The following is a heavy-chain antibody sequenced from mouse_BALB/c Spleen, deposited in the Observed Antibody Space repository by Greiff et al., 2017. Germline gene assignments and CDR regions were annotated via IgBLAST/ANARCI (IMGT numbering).Heavy chain of an antibody. CDR2: ISSGGST. J-gene: IGHJ4*01. CDR1: GFTFSSYA. V-gene: IGHV5-6-5*01. D-gene: IGHD1-1*01. Sequence: EVNVVESGGGLVKPGGSLKLSCAASGFTFSSYAMSWVRQTPEKRLEWVASISSGGSTYYPDSVKGRFTISRDNARNILYLQMSSLRSEDTAMYYCARGRYYEAMDYWGQGTSVTVSS. CDR3: ARGRYYEAMDY.